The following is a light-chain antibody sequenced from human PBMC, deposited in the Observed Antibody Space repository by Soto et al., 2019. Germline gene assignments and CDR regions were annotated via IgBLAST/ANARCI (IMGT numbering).Light chain of an antibody. V-gene: IGKV1-5*01. CDR1: QSISSW. J-gene: IGKJ1*01. CDR3: QQYNSYWT. CDR2: DAS. Sequence: DIQMTQSPSTLSASVGDRVTITCRASQSISSWLAWYQQKPGKAPKLLIYDASSLESGVPSRFSGSGYGTEFTLTISSLQPDDFATCYCQQYNSYWTCGQGTKVEIK.